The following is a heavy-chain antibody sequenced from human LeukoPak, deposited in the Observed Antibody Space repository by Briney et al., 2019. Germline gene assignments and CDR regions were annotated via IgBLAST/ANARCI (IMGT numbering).Heavy chain of an antibody. D-gene: IGHD6-13*01. J-gene: IGHJ3*02. CDR1: GFTFTNFW. CDR3: AREGAAGTLGAFDI. CDR2: ISSSSSYI. Sequence: GGSLRLSCVASGFTFTNFWINWVRQAPGKGLEWVSSISSSSSYIYYADSVKGRFTISRDNAKNSLYLQMNSLRAEDTAVYYCAREGAAGTLGAFDIWGQGTMVTVSS. V-gene: IGHV3-21*01.